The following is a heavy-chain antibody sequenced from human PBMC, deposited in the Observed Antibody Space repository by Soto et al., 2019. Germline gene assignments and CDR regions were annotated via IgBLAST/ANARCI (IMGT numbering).Heavy chain of an antibody. CDR2: IHYSATT. CDR1: GGSINSGNYY. V-gene: IGHV4-31*03. D-gene: IGHD5-12*01. J-gene: IGHJ5*02. CDR3: GRGRSGQIAVFS. Sequence: PSETLSLTCTVSGGSINSGNYYWSWIRQLPGKGLEWIGYIHYSATTYYNPSLKSRVSISLDTSKNQFSLKVNSVTAADTAVYYCGRGRSGQIAVFSWAQGTPVT.